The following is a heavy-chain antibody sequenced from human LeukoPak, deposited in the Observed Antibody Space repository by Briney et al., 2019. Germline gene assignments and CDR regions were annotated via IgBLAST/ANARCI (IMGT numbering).Heavy chain of an antibody. V-gene: IGHV3-33*01. CDR2: IWYDGSNK. CDR1: GFTFSSYG. CDR3: ARDGAGLDYGDYGIYGMDV. J-gene: IGHJ6*02. D-gene: IGHD4-17*01. Sequence: PGRSLRLSCAASGFTFSSYGMHWVRQAPGKGLEGVAFIWYDGSNKYYADSVKGRFTISRDNSKNTLYLQMNSLRAEDTAVYYCARDGAGLDYGDYGIYGMDVWGQGTTVTVSS.